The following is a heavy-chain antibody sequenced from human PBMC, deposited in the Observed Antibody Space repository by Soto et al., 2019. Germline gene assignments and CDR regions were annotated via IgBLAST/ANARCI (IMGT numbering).Heavy chain of an antibody. CDR3: AKSSGSGAVAGTPFDY. J-gene: IGHJ4*02. D-gene: IGHD6-19*01. Sequence: GGSLRLSCAASGFTFTSYWMHWVRQAPGKGLVWVSRINGSGGSTSYADSVKGRFTFSRDNSKNTLYLQMNSLRAEDTAVYYCAKSSGSGAVAGTPFDYWGQGTLVTVSS. V-gene: IGHV3-74*01. CDR2: INGSGGST. CDR1: GFTFTSYW.